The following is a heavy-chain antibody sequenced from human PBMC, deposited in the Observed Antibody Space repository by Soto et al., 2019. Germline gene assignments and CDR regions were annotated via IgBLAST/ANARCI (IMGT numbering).Heavy chain of an antibody. V-gene: IGHV3-53*01. CDR2: IYSGGDT. D-gene: IGHD3-16*01. CDR3: ARSVLRRGGFDY. Sequence: EVQLVASGGGLIQPGGSLRLSCAASGFSVSSHYMSWVRLPPGKGLEWVSLIYSGGDTYYADSVKGRFTISRDDSKNMVYLQMNSLRAEDTAVYYCARSVLRRGGFDYWGQGTLVTVTS. CDR1: GFSVSSHY. J-gene: IGHJ4*02.